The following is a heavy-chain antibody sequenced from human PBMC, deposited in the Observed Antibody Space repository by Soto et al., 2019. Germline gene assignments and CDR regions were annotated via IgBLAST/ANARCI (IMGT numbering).Heavy chain of an antibody. CDR2: IYYSGST. D-gene: IGHD3-22*01. Sequence: PSETLSLTCTVSGGSISSSSYYWGWIRLLPGNGLEWIGSIYYSGSTYYNPSLKSRVTISVDTSKNQFSLKLSSVTAADTAVYYCARVWNDSSGYYSIYYYYGMDVWGQGTTVT. V-gene: IGHV4-39*01. J-gene: IGHJ6*02. CDR1: GGSISSSSYY. CDR3: ARVWNDSSGYYSIYYYYGMDV.